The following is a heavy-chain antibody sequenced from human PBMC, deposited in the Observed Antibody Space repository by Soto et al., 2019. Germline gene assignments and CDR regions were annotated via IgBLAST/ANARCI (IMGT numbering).Heavy chain of an antibody. CDR1: GFTFSSYA. J-gene: IGHJ4*02. CDR3: AKWLRGGSYYCDF. D-gene: IGHD2-15*01. Sequence: GGSLRLSCAASGFTFSSYAMSWVRQAPGKGLEWVSLVDSSQHTFYAESVKGRFTVSRDNSKNMVYLQMNSLTADDTALYFCAKWLRGGSYYCDFWGQETMVTVSS. CDR2: LVDSSQHT. V-gene: IGHV3-23*01.